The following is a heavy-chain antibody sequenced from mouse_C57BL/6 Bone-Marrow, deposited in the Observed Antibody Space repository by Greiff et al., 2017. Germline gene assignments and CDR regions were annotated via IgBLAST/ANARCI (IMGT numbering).Heavy chain of an antibody. CDR3: AREYCYGSRDWYFDV. Sequence: EVKLMESGGGLVKPGGSLKLSCAASGFTFSDYGMHWVRQAPEKGLEWVAYISSGSSTIYYADTVKGRFTISRDNAKNTLFLQMTSLRSEDTAMYYCAREYCYGSRDWYFDVWGTGTTVTVSS. V-gene: IGHV5-17*01. J-gene: IGHJ1*03. CDR2: ISSGSSTI. CDR1: GFTFSDYG. D-gene: IGHD1-1*01.